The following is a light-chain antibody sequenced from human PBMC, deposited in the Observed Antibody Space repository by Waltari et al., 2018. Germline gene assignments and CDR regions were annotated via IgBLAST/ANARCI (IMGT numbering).Light chain of an antibody. V-gene: IGKV1-5*03. CDR1: QSVSNS. J-gene: IGKJ1*01. CDR2: KAS. CDR3: KQYITYPWT. Sequence: IQMTQSPSTLSASVGDSVTTTCRASQSVSNSLAWYQQKPGKAPKVLIYKASSLESGVPLRFSGSGSSTEFTLTITSLQPDDVAIYSCKQYITYPWTFGQGTKVEVK.